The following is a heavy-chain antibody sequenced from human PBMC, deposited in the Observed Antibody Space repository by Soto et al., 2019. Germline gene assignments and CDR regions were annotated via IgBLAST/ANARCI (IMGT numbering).Heavy chain of an antibody. CDR2: FDPEDGET. D-gene: IGHD3-3*01. CDR3: TTESPFTERITIFRVATKGGYGMDV. CDR1: GYTLTELS. Sequence: ASVKVSCKVSGYTLTELSMHWVRQAPCKGLEWMGGFDPEDGETIYAQKFQGRVTMTEDTSTDTAYMELSSLRSEDTAVYYYTTESPFTERITIFRVATKGGYGMDVWGQGTTVTVSS. V-gene: IGHV1-24*01. J-gene: IGHJ6*02.